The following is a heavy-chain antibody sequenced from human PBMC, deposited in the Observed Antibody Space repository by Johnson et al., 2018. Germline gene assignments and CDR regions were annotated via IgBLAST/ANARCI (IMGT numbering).Heavy chain of an antibody. CDR1: GFNFSNYA. Sequence: QVQLVESGGGVVQPGTSLRLSCTASGFNFSNYALHWVRQAPGEGLEWVGVISFDGNERHFADSVKGRFTISRDNSENTLFLQMNSLRLPDTALYYFVRELIGAAVNLYDALDVWGRGTLVSVSS. CDR2: ISFDGNER. V-gene: IGHV3-30-3*01. J-gene: IGHJ3*01. CDR3: VRELIGAAVNLYDALDV. D-gene: IGHD3-10*01.